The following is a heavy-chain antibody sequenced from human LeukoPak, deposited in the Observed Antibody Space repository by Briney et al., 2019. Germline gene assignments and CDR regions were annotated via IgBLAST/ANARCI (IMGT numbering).Heavy chain of an antibody. Sequence: PSETLSLTCTVSGGSISGTDYYWGWLRQTPGEGLEWIGSIYYSGYAYFSPSLKSRVTISVDTSRNQFSLRVTSVGAADTGLYYCARDLPAYYGSGSYYAFDIWGQGTMVTVSS. D-gene: IGHD3-10*01. CDR2: IYYSGYA. J-gene: IGHJ3*02. V-gene: IGHV4-39*02. CDR3: ARDLPAYYGSGSYYAFDI. CDR1: GGSISGTDYY.